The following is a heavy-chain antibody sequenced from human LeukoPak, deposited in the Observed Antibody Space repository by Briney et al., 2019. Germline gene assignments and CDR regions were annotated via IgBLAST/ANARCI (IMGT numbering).Heavy chain of an antibody. J-gene: IGHJ4*02. Sequence: SETPSLTCSVSGFSITTGYYWAWTRQPPGKGLEWIGTIFRIGSSYFNPSLKSRVTISVDTSKNQFSLKLSSVTAADTALYYCARVIDVAAAGYFDSWGQGTQVTVSS. CDR2: IFRIGSS. D-gene: IGHD6-13*01. CDR3: ARVIDVAAAGYFDS. V-gene: IGHV4-38-2*02. CDR1: GFSITTGYY.